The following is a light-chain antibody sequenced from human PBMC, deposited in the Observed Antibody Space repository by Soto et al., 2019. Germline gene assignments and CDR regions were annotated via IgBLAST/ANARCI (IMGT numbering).Light chain of an antibody. Sequence: QSALTQPASVSGSPGQSITISCTGTSSDVGSYNLVSWYQQHPGKAPKVMIYEGSKRPSGVSNRFSGSKSGNTASLTISWLQAEDEADYYCCSYAGSSTFVFGTGTKVTVL. CDR2: EGS. CDR1: SSDVGSYNL. J-gene: IGLJ1*01. V-gene: IGLV2-23*01. CDR3: CSYAGSSTFV.